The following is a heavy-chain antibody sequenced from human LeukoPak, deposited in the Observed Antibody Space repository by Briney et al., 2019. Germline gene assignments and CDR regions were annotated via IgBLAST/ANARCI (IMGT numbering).Heavy chain of an antibody. J-gene: IGHJ4*02. CDR3: ARRPVTHSSGYPYYFDY. Sequence: TSETLSLTCTVSGGSISSGGYYWSWIRQHPGKGLEWIGYIYYSGSTYYNPSLKSRVTISVDTSKNQFSLKLSSVTAADTAVYYCARRPVTHSSGYPYYFDYWGQGTLVTVSS. D-gene: IGHD3-22*01. CDR1: GGSISSGGYY. V-gene: IGHV4-31*03. CDR2: IYYSGST.